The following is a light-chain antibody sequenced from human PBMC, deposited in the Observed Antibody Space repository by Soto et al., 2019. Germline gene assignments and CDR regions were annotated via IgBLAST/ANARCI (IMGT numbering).Light chain of an antibody. CDR1: SSNIESNT. CDR3: AAWDDSLNAYV. Sequence: QSVLTQPPSASGTPGQRVPISCSGSSSNIESNTVDWYQQLPGTAPKLLIYSNNQRPSGVPDRFSGSKSGTSASLAISGLHYEDEADYYCAAWDDSLNAYVFGTGTKLTVL. CDR2: SNN. J-gene: IGLJ1*01. V-gene: IGLV1-44*01.